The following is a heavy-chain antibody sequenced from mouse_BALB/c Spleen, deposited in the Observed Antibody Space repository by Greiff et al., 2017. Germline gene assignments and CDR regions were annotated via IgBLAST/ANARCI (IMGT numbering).Heavy chain of an antibody. J-gene: IGHJ4*01. CDR3: TRGGYYVDYAMDY. Sequence: EVKLEESGTVLARPGASVKMSCKASGYTFTSYWMHWVKQRPGQGLEWIGAIYPGNSDTSYNQKFKGKAKLTAVTSTSTAYMELSSLTNEDSAVYYCTRGGYYVDYAMDYWGQGTSVTVSS. V-gene: IGHV1-5*01. CDR1: GYTFTSYW. CDR2: IYPGNSDT. D-gene: IGHD2-3*01.